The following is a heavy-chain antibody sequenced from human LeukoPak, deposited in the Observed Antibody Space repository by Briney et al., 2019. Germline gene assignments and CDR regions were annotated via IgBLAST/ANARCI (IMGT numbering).Heavy chain of an antibody. J-gene: IGHJ6*03. CDR1: GGSISKSDYY. CDR3: AREAYDFWSGEAPYYYMDV. CDR2: IYYSGST. V-gene: IGHV4-39*07. Sequence: SETLSLTCTVSGGSISKSDYYWAWIRQPPGKGLEWIGSIYYSGSTYYNPSLKSRGTISVDTSKNQFSLKLSSVTAADTAVYYCAREAYDFWSGEAPYYYMDVWGKGTTVTVSS. D-gene: IGHD3-3*01.